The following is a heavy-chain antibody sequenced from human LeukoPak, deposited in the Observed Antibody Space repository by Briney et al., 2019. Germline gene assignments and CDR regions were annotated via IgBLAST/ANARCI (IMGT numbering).Heavy chain of an antibody. V-gene: IGHV4-34*01. CDR1: GGSFCGYY. CDR3: ARPDGGGITIFGVVAIGGAFDI. D-gene: IGHD3-3*01. Sequence: SETLSLTCAVYGGSFCGYYWRWIRDPPGKGLEWIGDINHSGSTNYNPSLKSRVTISVDTSKNQFSLKLSSVTAADTAVYYCARPDGGGITIFGVVAIGGAFDIWGQGTMVTVSS. J-gene: IGHJ3*02. CDR2: INHSGST.